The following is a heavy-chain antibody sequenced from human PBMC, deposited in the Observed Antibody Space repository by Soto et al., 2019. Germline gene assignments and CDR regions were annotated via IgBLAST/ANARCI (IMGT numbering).Heavy chain of an antibody. CDR2: INPADSAT. CDR1: EYSFSNYW. CDR3: VRRGMDV. Sequence: GESLKISCKGSEYSFSNYWIAWVRQTPGKGLEWMGIINPADSATTYSPSFRGQVTMSADKSISTAYLQWDSLKASDTATYYCVRRGMDVWGKGTKLTVS. J-gene: IGHJ6*04. V-gene: IGHV5-51*01.